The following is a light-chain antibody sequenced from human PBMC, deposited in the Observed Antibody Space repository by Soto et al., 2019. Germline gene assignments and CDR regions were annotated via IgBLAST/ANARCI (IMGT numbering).Light chain of an antibody. Sequence: DIVMTQSPDSLAVSLGERATINCKSSQSVLYSSNNKNYLAWYQQKPGQPPKLLIYWASTRESGVPDRFSGSRSGTDVTLTISSLQAEDVAVYYCQQYYSTPQTFGQGTKVDIK. CDR3: QQYYSTPQT. CDR2: WAS. V-gene: IGKV4-1*01. CDR1: QSVLYSSNNKNY. J-gene: IGKJ1*01.